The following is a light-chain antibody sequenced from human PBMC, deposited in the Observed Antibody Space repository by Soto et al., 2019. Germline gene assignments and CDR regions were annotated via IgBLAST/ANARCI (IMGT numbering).Light chain of an antibody. Sequence: EIVLTQSPDTFSLSRGERCTLSCRASQSIANYVAWYHQRPGQAPRLVIYGASNRATDIPARFSGSGSGTDFTLTISSVEAEDFGVYYCQQRNDWPRNSFGQGTRLET. CDR2: GAS. CDR1: QSIANY. CDR3: QQRNDWPRNS. V-gene: IGKV3-11*01. J-gene: IGKJ5*01.